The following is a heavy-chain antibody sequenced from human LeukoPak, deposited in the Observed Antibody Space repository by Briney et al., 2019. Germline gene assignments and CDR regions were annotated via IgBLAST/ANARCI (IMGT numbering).Heavy chain of an antibody. V-gene: IGHV3-30*04. Sequence: GGSLRLSCAASGFTFSSYAMHWVRQAPGKGLEWVAVISYDGSNKYYADSVKGRFTISRDNSKNTLYLQMNSLRAEDTAVYYCAREPQLLYYYSSMDVWGKGTAVTVSS. CDR1: GFTFSSYA. CDR2: ISYDGSNK. CDR3: AREPQLLYYYSSMDV. J-gene: IGHJ6*03. D-gene: IGHD2-2*01.